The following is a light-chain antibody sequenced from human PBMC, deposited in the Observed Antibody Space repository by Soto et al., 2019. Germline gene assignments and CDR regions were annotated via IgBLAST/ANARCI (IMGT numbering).Light chain of an antibody. V-gene: IGKV3-15*01. J-gene: IGKJ1*01. Sequence: ETVMTQSPATLSVSPGERATLSCRASQSITNNVAWYQQRPGKAPRLLIYDTSTRATGIPARFSGSGSGTEFTLTISSLQSEDFAVYYCQQYKTWPRTFGQGTKVEI. CDR2: DTS. CDR1: QSITNN. CDR3: QQYKTWPRT.